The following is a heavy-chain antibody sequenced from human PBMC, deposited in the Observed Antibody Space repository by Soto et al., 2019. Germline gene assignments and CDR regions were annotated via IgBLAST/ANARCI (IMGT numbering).Heavy chain of an antibody. CDR1: GYTLTEFS. V-gene: IGHV1-24*01. D-gene: IGHD3-10*01. J-gene: IGHJ6*02. CDR3: ASHYGSGIYYYGMDV. Sequence: ASVKVSCKVSGYTLTEFSMHCVRQAPGKGLEWMGGFNPEDGETIYAQKFQGRVTITRDTSASTAYMELSSLRSEDTAVYYCASHYGSGIYYYGMDVWGQGTTVTVSS. CDR2: FNPEDGET.